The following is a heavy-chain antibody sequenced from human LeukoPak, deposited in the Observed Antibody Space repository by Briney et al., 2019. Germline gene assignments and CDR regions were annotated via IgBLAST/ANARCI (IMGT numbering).Heavy chain of an antibody. V-gene: IGHV3-48*01. CDR1: GFTFSRNG. D-gene: IGHD1-1*01. CDR3: ARVGDRNDY. J-gene: IGHJ4*02. CDR2: ISSSSSTI. Sequence: SGGSLRLSCAASGFTFSRNGMNWVRQAPGKGLEWVSYISSSSSTIYYADSVKGRFTFSRDNAKNSLYLQMNSLRAEDTAVYYCARVGDRNDYWGQGTLVTVSS.